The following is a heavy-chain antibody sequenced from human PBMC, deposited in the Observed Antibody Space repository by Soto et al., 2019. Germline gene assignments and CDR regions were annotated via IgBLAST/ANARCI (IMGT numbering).Heavy chain of an antibody. V-gene: IGHV1-69*13. Sequence: GPSVKVSCKASGGTFSSYAISWVRQAPGQGLEWMGGIIPIFGTANYAQKFQGRVTITADESTSTAYMELSSLRSEDTAVYYCARIPEAAAGMFYFDYLGQGTLVTAPQ. D-gene: IGHD6-13*01. CDR3: ARIPEAAAGMFYFDY. CDR1: GGTFSSYA. CDR2: IIPIFGTA. J-gene: IGHJ4*02.